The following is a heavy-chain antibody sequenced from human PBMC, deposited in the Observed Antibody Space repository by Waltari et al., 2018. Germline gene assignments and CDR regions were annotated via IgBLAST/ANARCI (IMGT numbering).Heavy chain of an antibody. CDR2: IWYDGSNK. Sequence: QVQLVESGGGVVQPGRSLRLSCAASGFTFSSYGMHWVRQAPGKGLEWVAVIWYDGSNKYYADSGKGRFTISRDNSKNTLYLQMNSLRAEDTAMYYCASLSIAVAGPTFDYWGQGTLVTVSS. D-gene: IGHD6-19*01. V-gene: IGHV3-33*08. J-gene: IGHJ4*02. CDR1: GFTFSSYG. CDR3: ASLSIAVAGPTFDY.